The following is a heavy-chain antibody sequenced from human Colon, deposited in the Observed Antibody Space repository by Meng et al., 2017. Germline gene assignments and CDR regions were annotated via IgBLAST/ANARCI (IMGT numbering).Heavy chain of an antibody. Sequence: QVQLQESGPGLVKPSETLSLTCTVSGGSISSGTYYWNWIRQHPGTGLEWIGYIYYSGSNYYHPSLKSRFAISLDTSKNQFSLKVHSVTAADTAVYYCAKNGAYNPDYWGQGTLVTVSS. D-gene: IGHD2-8*01. CDR3: AKNGAYNPDY. J-gene: IGHJ4*02. CDR2: IYYSGSN. CDR1: GGSISSGTYY. V-gene: IGHV4-31*03.